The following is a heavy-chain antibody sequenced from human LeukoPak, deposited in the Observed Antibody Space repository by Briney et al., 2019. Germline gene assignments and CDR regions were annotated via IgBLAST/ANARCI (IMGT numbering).Heavy chain of an antibody. Sequence: GGSLRLSCAASGFTFSSYTMNWVRQAPGKGLEWVSSISCSSSYIYYADSVKGRFTISRDNAKNSLYLRMNSLRAEDTAVYYCARAYYYDSSGDDAFDIWGQGTMVTVSS. CDR3: ARAYYYDSSGDDAFDI. V-gene: IGHV3-21*01. D-gene: IGHD3-22*01. J-gene: IGHJ3*02. CDR2: ISCSSSYI. CDR1: GFTFSSYT.